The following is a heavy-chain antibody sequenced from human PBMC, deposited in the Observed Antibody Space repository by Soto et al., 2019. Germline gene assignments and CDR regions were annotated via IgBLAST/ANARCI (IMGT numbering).Heavy chain of an antibody. D-gene: IGHD2-15*01. J-gene: IGHJ3*02. CDR1: GFTFTYYS. V-gene: IGHV3-48*01. Sequence: GGSLRLSCAASGFTFTYYSMNWVRQAPGKGLEWISYISVGGSTRYYADSVRGRFTISRDNAKNSLYLQMNSLRAEDTAVYYCARETHCSGGSCYSLDAFDIWGQGTMVTVSS. CDR3: ARETHCSGGSCYSLDAFDI. CDR2: ISVGGSTR.